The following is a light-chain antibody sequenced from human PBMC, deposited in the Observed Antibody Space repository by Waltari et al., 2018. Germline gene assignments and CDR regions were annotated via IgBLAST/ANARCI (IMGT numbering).Light chain of an antibody. J-gene: IGKJ2*01. Sequence: EIVMTQSPATLSVSPGETSTLSCRASQSVSTNLAWYQQKPGQAPRLLIYGASNRATGIPDRISGSGSGTEFTLTISSLQSEDFAVYYCQHYNDWYTFGQGTKLEI. CDR3: QHYNDWYT. V-gene: IGKV3-15*01. CDR2: GAS. CDR1: QSVSTN.